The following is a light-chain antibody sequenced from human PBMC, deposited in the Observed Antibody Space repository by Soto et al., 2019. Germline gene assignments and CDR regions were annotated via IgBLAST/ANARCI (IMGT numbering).Light chain of an antibody. CDR1: QGIEGF. CDR3: LHLDSYPRT. Sequence: DIQMTQSPPSLSASVGDRVTITCRASQGIEGFLGWYQQKPGKAPKRLIYGASILQSGVPSRFSGSGSGTAFTLTISSLQPEDFATYYCLHLDSYPRTFGQGTKVDIK. CDR2: GAS. V-gene: IGKV1-17*01. J-gene: IGKJ1*01.